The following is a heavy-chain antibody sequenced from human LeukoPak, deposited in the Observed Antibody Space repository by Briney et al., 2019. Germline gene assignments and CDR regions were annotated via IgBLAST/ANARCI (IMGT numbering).Heavy chain of an antibody. CDR2: ISSRSSNI. D-gene: IGHD3-16*01. CDR1: GFSFGAYS. Sequence: GGSLRLSCAASGFSFGAYSMNWVRQAPGKELEWVSSISSRSSNIYYADSMKGRFTVSRDNAKNSLYLQMNSLRAEDTAVYYCARDGAVPAFDIWGQGTMVTVSS. J-gene: IGHJ3*02. CDR3: ARDGAVPAFDI. V-gene: IGHV3-21*01.